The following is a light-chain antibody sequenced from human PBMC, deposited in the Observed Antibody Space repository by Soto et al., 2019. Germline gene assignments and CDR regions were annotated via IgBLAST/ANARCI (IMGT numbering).Light chain of an antibody. V-gene: IGKV3-15*01. J-gene: IGKJ4*01. CDR1: QTVDSH. CDR3: QQDDKWPLT. Sequence: EVVMTQSPATLSVSAGERVSLSCRASQTVDSHLAWYQQKPGQAPRLLIYGTDTRANGIPARFSGGGSGTEFTLTISSLQSEDFAVYYCQQDDKWPLTFGGGTKVEIK. CDR2: GTD.